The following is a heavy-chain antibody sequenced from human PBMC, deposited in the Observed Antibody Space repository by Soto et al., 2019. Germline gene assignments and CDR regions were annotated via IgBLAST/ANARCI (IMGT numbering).Heavy chain of an antibody. D-gene: IGHD3-22*01. CDR1: GGTFSGYY. CDR2: INHSGST. J-gene: IGHJ3*02. CDR3: ARIPNDDSSGHDAFDI. Sequence: PSETLSLTCAAYGGTFSGYYWSWIRQPPGKGLEWIGEINHSGSTNYNSSLNSRVTITVDTSKNKFSLKLSSVTSADTAVYYCARIPNDDSSGHDAFDIWGQGTMVTVSS. V-gene: IGHV4-34*01.